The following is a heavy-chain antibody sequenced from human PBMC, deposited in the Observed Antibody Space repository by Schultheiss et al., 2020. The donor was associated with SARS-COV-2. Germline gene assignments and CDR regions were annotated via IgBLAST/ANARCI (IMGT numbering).Heavy chain of an antibody. D-gene: IGHD2-15*01. V-gene: IGHV6-1*01. CDR3: AREYHCSGGSCYYYFDY. CDR2: TYYRSKWYN. CDR1: GDSVSSNSAA. J-gene: IGHJ4*02. Sequence: SETLSLTCAISGDSVSSNSAAWNWIRQSPSRGLEWLGRTYYRSKWYNDYAVSVKSRITINPDTSKNQFSLQLNSVTPEDTAVYYCAREYHCSGGSCYYYFDYWGQGTLVTVSS.